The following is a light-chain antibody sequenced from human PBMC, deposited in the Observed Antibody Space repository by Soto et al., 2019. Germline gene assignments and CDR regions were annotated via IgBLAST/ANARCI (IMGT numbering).Light chain of an antibody. CDR1: QSVNIY. V-gene: IGKV3-11*01. J-gene: IGKJ4*01. CDR3: QQRSNWRVT. Sequence: EIVLTQSPATLSLSPGERATLSCRASQSVNIYLAWYQQNPGQAPRLLIYDASNRATGIPARFSGSGSGTDFTLTISSLEPEDIAVYYCQQRSNWRVTFGGGTKVDIK. CDR2: DAS.